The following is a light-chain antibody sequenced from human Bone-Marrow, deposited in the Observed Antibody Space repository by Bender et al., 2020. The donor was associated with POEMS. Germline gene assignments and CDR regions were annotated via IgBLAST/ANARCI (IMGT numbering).Light chain of an antibody. CDR1: SSDIGSYQY. CDR2: DVT. V-gene: IGLV2-11*01. CDR3: CSYAGSYTLVV. J-gene: IGLJ2*01. Sequence: QSALTQPRSVSGSPGQSVTISCTGSSSDIGSYQYVSWYQQHPGKAPKLMIYDVTNRPSGVPDRFSGSKSGNTASLTISGLQAEDEADYYCCSYAGSYTLVVFGGGTKLTVL.